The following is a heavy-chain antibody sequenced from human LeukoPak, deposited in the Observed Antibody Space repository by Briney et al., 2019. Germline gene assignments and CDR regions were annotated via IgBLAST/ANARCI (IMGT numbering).Heavy chain of an antibody. V-gene: IGHV3-9*01. CDR1: GFTFDDYA. CDR3: AKGPLQLWLRYFDY. D-gene: IGHD5-18*01. Sequence: PGRSLRLSCAASGFTFDDYAMHWVRQAPGKGLEWVSGISWNSGSIGYADSVKGRFTISRDNAKNTLYLQMNSLRAEDTAVYYCAKGPLQLWLRYFDYWGQGTLVTVSS. CDR2: ISWNSGSI. J-gene: IGHJ4*02.